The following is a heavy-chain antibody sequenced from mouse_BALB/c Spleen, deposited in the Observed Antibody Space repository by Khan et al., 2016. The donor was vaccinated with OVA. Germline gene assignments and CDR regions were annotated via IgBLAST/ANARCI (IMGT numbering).Heavy chain of an antibody. D-gene: IGHD2-10*01. CDR1: GFSFTNYG. V-gene: IGHV2-6-1*01. CDR2: IWSDGST. Sequence: QVQLKESGPGLVAPSQSLSITCTISGFSFTNYGIHWVRQPPGKGLEWLVVIWSDGSTSYNSALKSRLSISRDNSKSQVFLRMNSLQNDDTAMYYFASQPYFHYYIIDYWGQGTSVIVSS. J-gene: IGHJ4*01. CDR3: ASQPYFHYYIIDY.